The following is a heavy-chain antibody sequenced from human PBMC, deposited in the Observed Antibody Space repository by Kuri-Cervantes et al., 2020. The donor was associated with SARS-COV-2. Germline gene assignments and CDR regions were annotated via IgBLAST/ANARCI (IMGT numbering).Heavy chain of an antibody. Sequence: SQTLSLTWAVYGGSFSGYYWSWIRQPPGKGLEWIGEINHSGSTYYNPSLKSRVTISVDRAKNQFSLKLSSVTAADTAVYYCARDGRSVAGPWVDYWGQGTLVTISS. CDR1: GGSFSGYY. D-gene: IGHD6-19*01. CDR3: ARDGRSVAGPWVDY. CDR2: INHSGST. V-gene: IGHV4-34*01. J-gene: IGHJ4*02.